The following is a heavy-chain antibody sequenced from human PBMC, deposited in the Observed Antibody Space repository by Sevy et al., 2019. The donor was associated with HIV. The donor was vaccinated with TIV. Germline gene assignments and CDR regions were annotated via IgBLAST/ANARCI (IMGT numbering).Heavy chain of an antibody. V-gene: IGHV3-23*01. CDR2: IGSDGVT. CDR3: AKGSNAEGWGS. J-gene: IGHJ5*01. D-gene: IGHD3-16*01. CDR1: GFTFRNFA. Sequence: GGSLRLSCAASGFTFRNFALNWVRQAPGKGLEWVSTIGSDGVTYYRQSVQGRFTISRDNSKNTLYLQMNSLRAEDTAVYFCAKGSNAEGWGSWGQGTLVTVSS.